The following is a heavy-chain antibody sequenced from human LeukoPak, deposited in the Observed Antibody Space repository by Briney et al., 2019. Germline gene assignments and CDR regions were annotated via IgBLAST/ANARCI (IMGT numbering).Heavy chain of an antibody. D-gene: IGHD3-22*01. CDR3: TSDYSSGSIIDY. CDR2: IKRKSDGGTI. V-gene: IGHV3-15*01. Sequence: WIRQPPGKGLEWLGRIKRKSDGGTIDYAAPVKGRFTISRDDSKNTLYLLMNSLKTEDTAVYYCTSDYSSGSIIDYWGQGTLVTVSS. J-gene: IGHJ4*02.